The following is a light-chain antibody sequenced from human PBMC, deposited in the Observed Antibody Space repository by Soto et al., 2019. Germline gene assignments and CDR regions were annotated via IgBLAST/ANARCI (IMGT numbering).Light chain of an antibody. V-gene: IGLV2-14*01. CDR1: SSDVGGYQY. J-gene: IGLJ2*01. CDR3: SSLTSSNTRV. CDR2: EVT. Sequence: QSALTQPRSVSGSPGQSIAISCTGTSSDVGGYQYVSWYQQHPGKAPKLLIYEVTKRLSGVSDRFSGSKSGNTASLTISGLQAEDEADYYCSSLTSSNTRVFGGGTKLTVL.